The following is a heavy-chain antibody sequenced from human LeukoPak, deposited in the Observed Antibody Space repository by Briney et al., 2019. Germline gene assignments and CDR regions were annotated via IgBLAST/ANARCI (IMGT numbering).Heavy chain of an antibody. CDR3: ATIAVVGGTTYSDFDY. J-gene: IGHJ4*02. CDR1: GYTFTSYG. Sequence: ASVKVSCKASGYTFTSYGISWVRQAPGQGLEWMGWISAYNGNTNYAQKFQGRVTMTEDTSTDTAYMELSSLRSEDTAVYCCATIAVVGGTTYSDFDYWGQGTLVTVSS. D-gene: IGHD1-7*01. CDR2: ISAYNGNT. V-gene: IGHV1-18*01.